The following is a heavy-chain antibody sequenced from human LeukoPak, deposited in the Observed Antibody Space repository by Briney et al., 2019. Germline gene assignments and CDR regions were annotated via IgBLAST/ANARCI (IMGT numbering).Heavy chain of an antibody. D-gene: IGHD5-18*01. J-gene: IGHJ3*02. Sequence: PSETLSLTCTVSGDSVSSGSYYWSWIRQPPGKGLEWIGYIYYSGSTNYNPSLKSRVTISVDTSKNQFSLKLSSVTAADTAVYYCARDSSAGGYSDDAFDIWGQGTMVTVSS. CDR3: ARDSSAGGYSDDAFDI. V-gene: IGHV4-61*01. CDR1: GDSVSSGSYY. CDR2: IYYSGST.